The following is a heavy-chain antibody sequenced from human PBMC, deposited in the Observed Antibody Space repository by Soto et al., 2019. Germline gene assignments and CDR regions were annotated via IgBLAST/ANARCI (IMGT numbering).Heavy chain of an antibody. V-gene: IGHV4-59*01. CDR1: GGSISSYY. J-gene: IGHJ4*02. CDR2: IYYSGST. D-gene: IGHD2-2*01. Sequence: SETLSLTCTVSGGSISSYYWSWIRQPPGKGPEWIGYIYYSGSTNYNPSLKSRVTISVDTSKNQFSLKLSSVTAADTAVYYCARAPRDAIPDYWGQGTLVTVSS. CDR3: ARAPRDAIPDY.